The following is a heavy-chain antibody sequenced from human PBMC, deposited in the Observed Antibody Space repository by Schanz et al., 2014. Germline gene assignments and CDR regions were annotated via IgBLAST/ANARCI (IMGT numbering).Heavy chain of an antibody. CDR2: VSRSTPDI. J-gene: IGHJ4*02. D-gene: IGHD3-3*01. CDR1: GFTFSDYS. Sequence: EVQLVQSGGGLVQPGGSLRLSCAASGFTFSDYSMNWVRQAPGKGPEWVSYVSRSTPDIYYADSVKGRFTMSRDNAKNSVFLQMNSLRAEDTAVYYCVRDSFFAFDYWGQGTLVTDSS. CDR3: VRDSFFAFDY. V-gene: IGHV3-48*01.